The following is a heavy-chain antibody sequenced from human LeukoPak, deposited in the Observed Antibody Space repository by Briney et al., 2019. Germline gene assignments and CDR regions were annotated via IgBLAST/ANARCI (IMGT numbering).Heavy chain of an antibody. CDR3: ARVTAVEYYFDY. J-gene: IGHJ4*02. Sequence: PGGSLRLSCSASGFSFRSHWMHWVRQAPGKGLEWVSYISSSGSTIYYADSVKGRFTISRDNAKNSLYLQMNSLRAEDTAVYYCARVTAVEYYFDYWGQGTLVTVSS. CDR2: ISSSGSTI. D-gene: IGHD6-19*01. V-gene: IGHV3-48*03. CDR1: GFSFRSHW.